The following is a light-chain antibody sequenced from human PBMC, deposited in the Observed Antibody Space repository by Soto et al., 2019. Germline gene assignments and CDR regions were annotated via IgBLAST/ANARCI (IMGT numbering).Light chain of an antibody. V-gene: IGKV1-5*01. CDR2: DGS. CDR3: QHYNSYSEA. Sequence: IKMNQSPSTLSASVGDRVTITCRASQSISSRLAWYQQKPGKAPKFLIYDGSSLESGVPSRFSGSGSGTEFSLTISSLQPDDFATYYCQHYNSYSEAFGQGTKVDIK. J-gene: IGKJ1*01. CDR1: QSISSR.